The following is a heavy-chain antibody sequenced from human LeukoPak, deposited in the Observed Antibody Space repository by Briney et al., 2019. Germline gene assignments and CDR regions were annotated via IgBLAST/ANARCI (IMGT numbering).Heavy chain of an antibody. J-gene: IGHJ6*02. D-gene: IGHD6-19*01. CDR3: GRPTKFWLIQGDGVDV. V-gene: IGHV3-23*01. CDR1: GFTFTTYA. Sequence: PGASLRLSCAASGFTFTTYAMTWVRQAPRKGLEWVSSIGAGGAATFYSDSVKGRFTISRDNSMSTLYLQMSSLRADDTAVYYCGRPTKFWLIQGDGVDVWGQGTTVTVSS. CDR2: IGAGGAAT.